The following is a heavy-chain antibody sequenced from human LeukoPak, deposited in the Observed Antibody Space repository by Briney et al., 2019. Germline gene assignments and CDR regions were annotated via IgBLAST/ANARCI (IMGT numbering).Heavy chain of an antibody. J-gene: IGHJ4*02. CDR3: ARHVPHRSGYSSGWAFDY. V-gene: IGHV4-59*08. CDR2: IYYSGST. CDR1: GGSISSDY. D-gene: IGHD6-19*01. Sequence: SETLSLTCSVSGGSISSDYWSWIRQPPGKGLEWIEYIYYSGSTNYNPSLKGRVTISVDTSKNQFSLKLSSVTAADTAVYYCARHVPHRSGYSSGWAFDYWGQGTLVTVSS.